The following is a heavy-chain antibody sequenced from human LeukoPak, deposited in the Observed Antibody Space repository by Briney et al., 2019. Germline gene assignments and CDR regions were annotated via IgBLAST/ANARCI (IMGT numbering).Heavy chain of an antibody. J-gene: IGHJ4*02. CDR2: INPSGGST. D-gene: IGHD3-10*01. CDR1: GYTFTGYY. V-gene: IGHV1-46*01. Sequence: ASVKVSCKASGYTFTGYYTHWVRQAPGQGLEWMGIINPSGGSTTYAQKFQGRVTMTRDLSTSTVYMDLISLRSEDTAVYYCARAHLSGYFDYWGQGTLVTVSS. CDR3: ARAHLSGYFDY.